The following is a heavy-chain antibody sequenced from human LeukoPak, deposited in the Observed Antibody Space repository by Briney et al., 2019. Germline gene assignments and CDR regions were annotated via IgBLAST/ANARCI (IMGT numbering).Heavy chain of an antibody. J-gene: IGHJ5*02. CDR2: ISSSSYI. D-gene: IGHD3-9*01. CDR1: GFTFSSYS. V-gene: IGHV3-21*01. Sequence: GGSLRLSCAASGFTFSSYSMNWVRQAPGKGLEWVSSISSSSYIYYADSVKGRFTISRDNAKNSLYLQMNSPRAEDTAVYYCARDHFKDYDILTGYYDNPLIDPLGQGTLVTVSS. CDR3: ARDHFKDYDILTGYYDNPLIDP.